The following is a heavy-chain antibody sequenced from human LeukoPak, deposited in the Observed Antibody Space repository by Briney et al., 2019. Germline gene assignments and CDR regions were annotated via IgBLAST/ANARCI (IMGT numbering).Heavy chain of an antibody. J-gene: IGHJ6*02. D-gene: IGHD3-3*01. CDR2: ISSSGSTI. CDR3: ARDLPPYYDFWSGFRSYYYYGMDV. V-gene: IGHV3-11*04. Sequence: GGSLRLSCAASGFTFSDYYMSWIRQAPGKGLEWVSYISSSGSTIYYADSVKGRFTISRDNAKNSLYLQMNSLRAEDTAVYYCARDLPPYYDFWSGFRSYYYYGMDVWGQGTTVTVSS. CDR1: GFTFSDYY.